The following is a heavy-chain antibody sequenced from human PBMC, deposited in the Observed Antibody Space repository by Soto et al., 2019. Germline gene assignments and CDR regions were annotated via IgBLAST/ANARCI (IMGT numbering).Heavy chain of an antibody. J-gene: IGHJ6*03. CDR3: AKGRDPGSQIMDV. Sequence: EVQLVESGGGLVQPGRSLRLSCAASGFTFDDYAMHWVRQAPGKGLEWVSGISWNSGSIGYADSVKGRFTISRDNAKNSLYLQMNSLRAEDTALYYCAKGRDPGSQIMDVWGKGTTVTVS. CDR2: ISWNSGSI. V-gene: IGHV3-9*01. D-gene: IGHD3-10*01. CDR1: GFTFDDYA.